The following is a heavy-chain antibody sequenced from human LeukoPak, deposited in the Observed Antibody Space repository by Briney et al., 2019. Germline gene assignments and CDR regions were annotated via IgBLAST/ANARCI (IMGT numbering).Heavy chain of an antibody. J-gene: IGHJ4*02. Sequence: SETLFLTCTVSGGSISSSSYYWGWIRQPPGKGMEWIGSIYYSGSTYYNPSLKSRVTISVDTSKNQFSLKLSSVTAADTAVYYCARDMTTDGVFDYWGQGTLVTVSS. V-gene: IGHV4-39*07. CDR3: ARDMTTDGVFDY. D-gene: IGHD4-17*01. CDR1: GGSISSSSYY. CDR2: IYYSGST.